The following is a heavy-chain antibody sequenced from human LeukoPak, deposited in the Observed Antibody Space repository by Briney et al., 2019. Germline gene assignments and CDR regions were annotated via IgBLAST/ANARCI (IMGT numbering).Heavy chain of an antibody. V-gene: IGHV3-30*02. Sequence: GGSLRLSCATSGFTFNNYGMHWVRQAPGKGLEWVAFIRYNGNNQYYADSVKGRFTISRDNSKNTLYLQMNSLKGDDTAVYYCAKDSAFYYIDVWGKGTTVIISS. J-gene: IGHJ6*03. D-gene: IGHD3-10*01. CDR3: AKDSAFYYIDV. CDR1: GFTFNNYG. CDR2: IRYNGNNQ.